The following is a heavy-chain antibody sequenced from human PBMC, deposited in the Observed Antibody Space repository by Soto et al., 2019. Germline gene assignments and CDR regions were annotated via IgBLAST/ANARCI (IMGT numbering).Heavy chain of an antibody. CDR3: AKDHHSGYAPPTWFDP. CDR2: ISYDGSNK. CDR1: GFTFSSYG. V-gene: IGHV3-30*18. J-gene: IGHJ5*02. D-gene: IGHD5-12*01. Sequence: QVQLVESGGGVVQPGRSLRLSCAASGFTFSSYGMHWVRQAPGKGLEWVAVISYDGSNKYYADSVKGRFTISRDNSKSTLYLQMNSLRAEDTAVYYCAKDHHSGYAPPTWFDPWGQGTLVTVSS.